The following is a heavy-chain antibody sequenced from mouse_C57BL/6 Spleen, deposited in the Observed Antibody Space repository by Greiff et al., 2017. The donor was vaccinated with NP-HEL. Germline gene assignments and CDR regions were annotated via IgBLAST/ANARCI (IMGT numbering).Heavy chain of an antibody. CDR3: AREDDYDGENAMDY. D-gene: IGHD2-4*01. Sequence: QVQLKQSGAELARPGASVKLSCKASGYTFTSYGISWVKQRTGQGLEWIGEIYPRSGNTYYNEKFKGKATLTADKSSSTAYMELRSLTSEDSAVYFCAREDDYDGENAMDYWGQGTSVTVSS. CDR1: GYTFTSYG. J-gene: IGHJ4*01. CDR2: IYPRSGNT. V-gene: IGHV1-81*01.